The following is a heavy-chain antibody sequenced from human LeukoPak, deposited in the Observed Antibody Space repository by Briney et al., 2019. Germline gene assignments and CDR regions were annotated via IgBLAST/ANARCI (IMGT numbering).Heavy chain of an antibody. V-gene: IGHV6-1*01. Sequence: SQTLSLTCAISGDSVSSNSAAWNWLRQSPSRGLEWLGRTYYRSKWYNDYAVSVKSRITINPDTSKNQFSLQLNSVTPEDTVVYYCARDRKIWSIAAAGHDAFDIWGQGTMVTVSS. J-gene: IGHJ3*02. CDR1: GDSVSSNSAA. D-gene: IGHD6-13*01. CDR3: ARDRKIWSIAAAGHDAFDI. CDR2: TYYRSKWYN.